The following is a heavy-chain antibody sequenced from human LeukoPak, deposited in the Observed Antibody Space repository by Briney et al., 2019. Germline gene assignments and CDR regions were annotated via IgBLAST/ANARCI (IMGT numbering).Heavy chain of an antibody. V-gene: IGHV4-30-4*08. D-gene: IGHD2-2*01. CDR1: GGSLSIGAYY. Sequence: PSQTLSLTCTVSGGSLSIGAYYWSWIRQPPGKGLEWIGYIYYGGSNYYNASLKSRLTILVDTSKNHFSLNLTSVTAADTAVYYCARLMPVPAATDAFDVWGQGTMVTVSS. CDR3: ARLMPVPAATDAFDV. J-gene: IGHJ3*01. CDR2: IYYGGSN.